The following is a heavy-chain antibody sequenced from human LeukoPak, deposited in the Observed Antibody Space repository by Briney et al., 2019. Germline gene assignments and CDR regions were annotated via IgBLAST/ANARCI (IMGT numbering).Heavy chain of an antibody. V-gene: IGHV3-23*01. Sequence: GGSLRLSCAASGFTFRSYAMNWVRQAPGKGLEWVSAISSTGGSTYYADSVKGRFTVSRDDAKNTVYLQMNSLTAEDTAVYYCAKDKGSWDAFDIWGHGTMVTVSS. CDR1: GFTFRSYA. D-gene: IGHD3-10*01. J-gene: IGHJ3*02. CDR2: ISSTGGST. CDR3: AKDKGSWDAFDI.